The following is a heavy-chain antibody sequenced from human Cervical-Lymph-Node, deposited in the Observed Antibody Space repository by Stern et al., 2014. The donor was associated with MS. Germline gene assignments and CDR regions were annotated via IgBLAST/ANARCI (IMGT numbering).Heavy chain of an antibody. CDR3: AHVTTVTQYFQH. D-gene: IGHD4-17*01. CDR1: GFSLSTSGVG. Sequence: QVTLRESGPTLVKPTQTLTLTCTFSGFSLSTSGVGVGWIRQPPGKALEWLVPSYWDGDKRYGPSLKSRLTITKDTSKNQVVLTMTNMDPVDTATYYCAHVTTVTQYFQHWGQGTLVTVSS. CDR2: SYWDGDK. V-gene: IGHV2-5*09. J-gene: IGHJ1*01.